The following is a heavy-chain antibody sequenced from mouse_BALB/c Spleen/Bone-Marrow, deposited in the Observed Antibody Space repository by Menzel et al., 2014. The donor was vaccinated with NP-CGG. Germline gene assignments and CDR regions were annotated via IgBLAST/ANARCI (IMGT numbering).Heavy chain of an antibody. CDR1: GFNIXDTY. J-gene: IGHJ1*01. CDR3: ARKGGSSYWYFDV. V-gene: IGHV14-3*02. CDR2: IDPANGNT. Sequence: EVQLQQSGAELVKPGASVKLSCTASGFNIXDTYMHWVKQRPEQGLEWIGRIDPANGNTKYDPKFQGKATITADTSSNTAYLQLSSLTSEDTAVYYCARKGGSSYWYFDVWGAGTTVTVSS. D-gene: IGHD1-1*01.